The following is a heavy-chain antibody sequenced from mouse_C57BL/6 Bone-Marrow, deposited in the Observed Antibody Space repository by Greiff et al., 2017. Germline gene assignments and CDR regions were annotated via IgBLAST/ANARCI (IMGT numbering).Heavy chain of an antibody. V-gene: IGHV5-9-1*02. J-gene: IGHJ4*01. CDR2: ISSGGDYI. CDR1: GFTFSSYA. Sequence: EVQLVESGEGLVKPGGSLKLSCAASGFTFSSYAMSWVRQTPEKRLEWVAYISSGGDYIYYADTVKGRFTISRDNARNTLYLQMSSRKSEDTAMYYCTRDVGDGWMDYWGQGTSVTVSS. CDR3: TRDVGDGWMDY. D-gene: IGHD2-3*01.